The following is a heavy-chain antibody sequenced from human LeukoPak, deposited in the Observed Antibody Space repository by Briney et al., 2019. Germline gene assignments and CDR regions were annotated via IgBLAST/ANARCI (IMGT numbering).Heavy chain of an antibody. V-gene: IGHV3-66*02. CDR1: GFTVSSNY. CDR2: IYSGGST. J-gene: IGHJ4*02. D-gene: IGHD2-15*01. CDR3: ARVTASGGSRHFDY. Sequence: GGSLRLSCAASGFTVSSNYMSWVRQAPGKGLEWVSVIYSGGSTYYTDSVKVRFTISRDNSKNTLYLQMNSLRGEDTAVYYCARVTASGGSRHFDYWGQGTLVTVSS.